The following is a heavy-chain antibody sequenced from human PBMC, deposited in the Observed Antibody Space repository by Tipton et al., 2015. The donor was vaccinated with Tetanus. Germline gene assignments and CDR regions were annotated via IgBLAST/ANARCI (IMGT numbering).Heavy chain of an antibody. Sequence: TLSLTCTVSGGSISSADYYWSWLRHRPGKGLEWIGYIYYSGSTFYNPSLKSRVTISVDTSNNQFSLRLSSVTAADTGVYYCAIDQGVGRVARLNWFGPWGQGTLVTVSS. J-gene: IGHJ5*02. D-gene: IGHD1-26*01. V-gene: IGHV4-31*03. CDR1: GGSISSADYY. CDR2: IYYSGST. CDR3: AIDQGVGRVARLNWFGP.